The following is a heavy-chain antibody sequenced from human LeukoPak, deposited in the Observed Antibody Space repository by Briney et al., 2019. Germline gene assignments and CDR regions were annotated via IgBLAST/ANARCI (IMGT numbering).Heavy chain of an antibody. CDR1: GFTVSSNY. V-gene: IGHV3-53*01. J-gene: IGHJ4*02. CDR2: IYRGDST. D-gene: IGHD4-17*01. Sequence: GGSLRLSCAASGFTVSSNYMSWVRQAPGKGLEWVSVIYRGDSTYYADSVKGRFTISRDNSKNTLYLQMHSLRAEDTAVYYCARGADYGDYVDYWGQGTLVTVSS. CDR3: ARGADYGDYVDY.